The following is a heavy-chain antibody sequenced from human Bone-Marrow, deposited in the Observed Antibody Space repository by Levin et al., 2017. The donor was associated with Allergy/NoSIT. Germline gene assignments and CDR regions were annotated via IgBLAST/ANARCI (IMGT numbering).Heavy chain of an antibody. CDR2: ISYDGGHK. CDR1: GFTFSAFG. Sequence: PGGSLRLSCAASGFTFSAFGMHWVRQPPGRGLEWVAVISYDGGHKFYADSVKGRFTISRDNAKNSLYLQMNSLRAEDTAVYYCARQLGNFWSGYNYFDYWGQGTLVTVSS. V-gene: IGHV3-33*01. D-gene: IGHD3-3*01. CDR3: ARQLGNFWSGYNYFDY. J-gene: IGHJ4*02.